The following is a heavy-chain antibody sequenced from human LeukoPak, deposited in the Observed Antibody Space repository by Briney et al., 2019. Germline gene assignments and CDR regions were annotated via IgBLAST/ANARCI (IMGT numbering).Heavy chain of an antibody. J-gene: IGHJ6*03. CDR1: GGSISSYY. D-gene: IGHD3-9*01. CDR3: ARGGDGLRYFDWYGGGYYYYYYMDV. Sequence: PSETLSLTCTVSGGSISSYYWSWIRQPPGKGLEWIGYIYYSGSTNYNPSLKSRVTISVDTSKNQFSLKLSSVTAADTAVYYCARGGDGLRYFDWYGGGYYYYYYMDVWGKGTTVTVSS. CDR2: IYYSGST. V-gene: IGHV4-59*01.